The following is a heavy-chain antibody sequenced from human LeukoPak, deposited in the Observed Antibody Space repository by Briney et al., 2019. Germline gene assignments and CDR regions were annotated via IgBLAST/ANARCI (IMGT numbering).Heavy chain of an antibody. CDR2: INHSGST. CDR3: ARGSVRVVRGVTDN. V-gene: IGHV4-34*01. D-gene: IGHD3-10*01. CDR1: GGSFSGYY. Sequence: SETLSLTCAVYGGSFSGYYWSWIRQPPGKGLEWIGEINHSGSTNYNPSLKSRVTISVDTSKNQFSLKLSSVTAADTAVYYCARGSVRVVRGVTDNWGQGNLVTVSS. J-gene: IGHJ4*02.